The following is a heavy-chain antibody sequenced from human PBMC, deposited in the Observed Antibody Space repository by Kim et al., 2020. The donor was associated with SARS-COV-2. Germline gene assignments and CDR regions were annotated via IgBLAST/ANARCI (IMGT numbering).Heavy chain of an antibody. CDR1: GFTFSDRH. Sequence: GGSLRLSCAASGFTFSDRHMDWVRQAPGKGLEWVGRIRKKDESHTTEYAASVKGRFSISRDDSSNSLYLQLNSLKTEDTAVYYCALDWWGTGSGWGQGTLVTVSS. CDR3: ALDWWGTGSG. V-gene: IGHV3-72*01. CDR2: IRKKDESHTT. D-gene: IGHD1-1*01. J-gene: IGHJ4*02.